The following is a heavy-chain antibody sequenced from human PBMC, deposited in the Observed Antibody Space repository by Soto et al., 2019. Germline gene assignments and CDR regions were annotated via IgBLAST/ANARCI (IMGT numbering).Heavy chain of an antibody. J-gene: IGHJ3*02. CDR2: IYYSGST. CDR3: ARDFELGILWAFDI. Sequence: QVQLQESGPGLVKPSQTLSLTCTVSGGSISSGGYYWSWIRQHPGKGLEWIGYIYYSGSTYYNPSLKSRVTISVDTSKNQFSLKLSSVTAADTAVYYCARDFELGILWAFDIWGQGTMVTVSS. CDR1: GGSISSGGYY. D-gene: IGHD7-27*01. V-gene: IGHV4-31*03.